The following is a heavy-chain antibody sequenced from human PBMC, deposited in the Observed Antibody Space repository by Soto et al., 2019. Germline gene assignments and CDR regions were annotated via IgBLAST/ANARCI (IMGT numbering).Heavy chain of an antibody. Sequence: GASVKVSCKASGYTFTSYGISWVRQAPGQGLEWMGWISAYNGNTNYAQKLQGRVTMTTDTSTSTAYMELRSLRSDDTAVYYCARDSPSTLLFPLLEWLHYRTYYYYGMDVWGQGTTVTVSS. CDR2: ISAYNGNT. CDR1: GYTFTSYG. J-gene: IGHJ6*02. CDR3: ARDSPSTLLFPLLEWLHYRTYYYYGMDV. V-gene: IGHV1-18*01. D-gene: IGHD3-3*01.